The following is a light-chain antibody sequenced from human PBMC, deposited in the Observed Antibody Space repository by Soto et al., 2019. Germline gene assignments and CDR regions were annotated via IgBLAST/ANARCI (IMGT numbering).Light chain of an antibody. Sequence: EIVLTQSPATLSVFPGEKATLSCGASQSVSNNLAWYHQKPGQAPRPLIYGASTRATGVPARFSGSGSGTEFPLTISSLQSEDSAIYYCRQYSSWPFSFGPVS. CDR2: GAS. V-gene: IGKV3-15*01. CDR1: QSVSNN. J-gene: IGKJ3*01. CDR3: RQYSSWPFS.